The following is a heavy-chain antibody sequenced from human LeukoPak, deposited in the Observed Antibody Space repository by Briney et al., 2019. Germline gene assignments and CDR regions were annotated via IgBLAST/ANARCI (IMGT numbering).Heavy chain of an antibody. CDR1: GYTFTEYY. CDR3: TTKYYYDSSDYYVIDY. Sequence: ASVKVSCKASGYTFTEYYMHWVRQAPGQGLEWMGWINPNSGDTNYAQKFQGWVTMTRDTSISTAYMELSRLRSDDTAVYYCTTKYYYDSSDYYVIDYWGQGTLVIVSS. J-gene: IGHJ4*02. V-gene: IGHV1-2*04. CDR2: INPNSGDT. D-gene: IGHD3-22*01.